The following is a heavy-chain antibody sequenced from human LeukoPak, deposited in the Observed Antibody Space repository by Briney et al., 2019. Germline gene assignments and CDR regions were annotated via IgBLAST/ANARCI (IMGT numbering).Heavy chain of an antibody. D-gene: IGHD3-9*01. CDR2: INHSGST. CDR3: ARGKNYDILTGYSTTPFDY. CDR1: GGSFSGYY. J-gene: IGHJ4*02. Sequence: SETLSLTCAVYGGSFSGYYWSWIRQPPGKGLEWIGEINHSGSTNYNPSLKSRVTISVGTSKNQFSLKLSSVTAADTAVYYCARGKNYDILTGYSTTPFDYWGQGTLVTVSS. V-gene: IGHV4-34*01.